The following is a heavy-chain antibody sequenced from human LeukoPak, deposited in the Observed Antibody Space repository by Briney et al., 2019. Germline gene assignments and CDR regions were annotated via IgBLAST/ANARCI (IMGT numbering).Heavy chain of an antibody. CDR2: IYTNGNT. CDR1: GGSISSGSYY. V-gene: IGHV4-61*09. Sequence: SENLSLTCTVSGGSISSGSYYWSWIRQPAGKGLEWIGHIYTNGNTNFNPSLKSRVTISVDTSKNQFSLNLNSVTAADTAVYSCARSGTYYNNWFDPWGQGTLVIVSS. D-gene: IGHD3-10*01. J-gene: IGHJ5*02. CDR3: ARSGTYYNNWFDP.